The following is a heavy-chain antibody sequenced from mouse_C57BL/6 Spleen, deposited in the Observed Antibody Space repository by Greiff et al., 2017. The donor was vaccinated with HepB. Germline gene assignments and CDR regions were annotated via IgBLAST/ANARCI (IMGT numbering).Heavy chain of an antibody. Sequence: QVQLQQPGAELVKPGASVKLSCKASGYTFTSYWMHWVKQRPGQGLEWIGMIHPNSGSTNYNEKFKSKATLTVDKSSSTAYMQLSSLTSKDSAVYDCARGLTGPSWFAYWGQGTLVTVSA. CDR2: IHPNSGST. J-gene: IGHJ3*01. D-gene: IGHD4-1*01. V-gene: IGHV1-64*01. CDR1: GYTFTSYW. CDR3: ARGLTGPSWFAY.